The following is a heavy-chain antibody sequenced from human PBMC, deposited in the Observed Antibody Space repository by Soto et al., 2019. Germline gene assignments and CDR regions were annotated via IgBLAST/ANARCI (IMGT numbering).Heavy chain of an antibody. CDR2: ISAYDGNT. Sequence: QVQLVQSGAEVKKPGASVKVSCKASGYTFSSYGINWVRQAPGQGLEWLGWISAYDGNTKYAQILQGRVSMTTDTSTKXAXMXXRSLRSDDTAVYYCARGGYYDSSGSRNYYNYGMNVWGQGTTVTVSS. J-gene: IGHJ6*02. V-gene: IGHV1-18*01. D-gene: IGHD3-22*01. CDR3: ARGGYYDSSGSRNYYNYGMNV. CDR1: GYTFSSYG.